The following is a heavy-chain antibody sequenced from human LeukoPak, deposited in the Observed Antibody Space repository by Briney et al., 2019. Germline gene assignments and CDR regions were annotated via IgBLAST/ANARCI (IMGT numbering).Heavy chain of an antibody. J-gene: IGHJ4*02. CDR1: GFTFSSYA. CDR3: AIEYYYDSSGYPSPVDY. D-gene: IGHD3-22*01. V-gene: IGHV3-30*14. Sequence: GGSLRLSCAASGFTFSSYAMSWVRQAPGKGLEWVAVISYDGSNKYYADSVKGRFTISRDNSKNTLYLQMNSLRAEDTAVYYCAIEYYYDSSGYPSPVDYWGQGTLVTVSS. CDR2: ISYDGSNK.